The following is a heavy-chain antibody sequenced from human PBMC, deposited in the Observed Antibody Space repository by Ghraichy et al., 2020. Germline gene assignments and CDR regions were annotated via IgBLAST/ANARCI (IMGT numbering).Heavy chain of an antibody. J-gene: IGHJ5*02. D-gene: IGHD2-8*01. Sequence: GGSLRLSCAVSGFTFTAYWMTWVRQAPGKGLEWVANIKEDGSEKSYVDSVKGRFTVSRDNAKNSVYLQMSSLSAEDTAVYYCARAEANGFGPWGQGTLVIVSS. CDR1: GFTFTAYW. V-gene: IGHV3-7*03. CDR3: ARAEANGFGP. CDR2: IKEDGSEK.